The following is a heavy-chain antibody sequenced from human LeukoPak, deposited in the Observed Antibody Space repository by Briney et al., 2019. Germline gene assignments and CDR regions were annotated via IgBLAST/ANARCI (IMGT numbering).Heavy chain of an antibody. V-gene: IGHV4-61*01. D-gene: IGHD6-19*01. CDR2: IYYSGST. J-gene: IGHJ5*02. CDR3: ARDRPPGYSSGWYGFDP. Sequence: PSETLSLTCTVSGYSISSGYYWGWIRQPPGKGLEWIGYIYYSGSTNYNPSLKSRVTISVDTSKNQFSLKLSSVTAADTAVYYCARDRPPGYSSGWYGFDPWGQGTLVTVSS. CDR1: GYSISSGYY.